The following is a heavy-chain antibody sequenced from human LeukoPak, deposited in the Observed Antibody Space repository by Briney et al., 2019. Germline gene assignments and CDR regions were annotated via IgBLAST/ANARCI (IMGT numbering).Heavy chain of an antibody. CDR3: AKAMVRGVIPFDY. V-gene: IGHV3-23*01. CDR2: ISGSGGST. Sequence: GGSLRLSCAASGFTFSSYAMSWVRQAPGKGLEWVSAISGSGGSTYYADSVRGRFTISRDNSKNTLYLQMNSLRAEDTAVYYCAKAMVRGVIPFDYWGQGTLVTVSS. CDR1: GFTFSSYA. J-gene: IGHJ4*02. D-gene: IGHD3-10*01.